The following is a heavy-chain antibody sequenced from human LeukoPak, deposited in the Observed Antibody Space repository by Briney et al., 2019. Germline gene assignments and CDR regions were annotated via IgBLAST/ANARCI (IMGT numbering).Heavy chain of an antibody. V-gene: IGHV3-30*18. CDR3: AKVFEVRGARRPKDY. D-gene: IGHD3-10*01. CDR2: ISYDGGNK. J-gene: IGHJ4*02. Sequence: GGSLRLSCAASGFTFSSNAMNWVRQAPGKGLEWVALISYDGGNKFYADSVRDRFTVSRDNSKNTLFLQMNSLRIEDTAVYYCAKVFEVRGARRPKDYWGQGTLVIVSS. CDR1: GFTFSSNA.